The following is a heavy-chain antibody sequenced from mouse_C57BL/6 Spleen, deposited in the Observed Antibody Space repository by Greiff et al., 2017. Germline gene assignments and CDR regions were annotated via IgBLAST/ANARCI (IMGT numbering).Heavy chain of an antibody. CDR3: ARVYDYYSSNYFDY. J-gene: IGHJ2*01. CDR2: FHPYNDDT. Sequence: QVQLQQSGAELVKPGASVKMSCKASGYTFTTYPIEWMKQNHGKSLEWIGNFHPYNDDTKYNAKFKGKATLTVEKSASTVYLELSRLTSDDAAVYSWARVYDYYSSNYFDYWGQGTTLTVSA. CDR1: GYTFTTYP. D-gene: IGHD1-1*01. V-gene: IGHV1-47*01.